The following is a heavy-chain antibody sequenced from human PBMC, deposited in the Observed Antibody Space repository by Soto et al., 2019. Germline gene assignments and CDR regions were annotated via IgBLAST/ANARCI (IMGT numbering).Heavy chain of an antibody. CDR1: GGSISSGGYY. J-gene: IGHJ5*02. V-gene: IGHV4-31*03. CDR2: IYYSGST. D-gene: IGHD2-2*01. Sequence: QVQLQESGPGLVKPLQTLSLTCTVSGGSISSGGYYWRWIRQHPGKGLEWIVYIYYSGSTYYNPSLKYRVTISVDPSKNQFSLKLSSVPAADTAVYYCARVPGPWGQGTLVTVSS. CDR3: ARVPGP.